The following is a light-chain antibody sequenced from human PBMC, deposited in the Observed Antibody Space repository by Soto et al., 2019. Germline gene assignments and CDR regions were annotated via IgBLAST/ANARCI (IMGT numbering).Light chain of an antibody. CDR2: TAS. V-gene: IGKV1-39*01. CDR3: HQRYSYLVYT. J-gene: IGKJ2*01. CDR1: QNNGTY. Sequence: DIQMTQSPSSLSASVGDRVTITCRASQNNGTYSNGYQQKPGKAPTVLIYTASTLQSGVPSRFSGSGSGTDFTLAINSQQPQDSAPYCCHQRYSYLVYTFGPGTKLEI.